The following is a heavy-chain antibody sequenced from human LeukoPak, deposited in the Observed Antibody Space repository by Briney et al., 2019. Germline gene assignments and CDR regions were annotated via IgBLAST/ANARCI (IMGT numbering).Heavy chain of an antibody. CDR1: GGSISSGGYS. J-gene: IGHJ4*02. Sequence: SETLSLTCAVSGGSISSGGYSWSWIRQPPGKGLEWIGYIYHSGSTYYNPSLKSRVTISVDRSKNQFSLKLSSVTAADTAVYYCARTDSSGYYYPVYYFDYWGQGTLVTVSS. D-gene: IGHD3-22*01. V-gene: IGHV4-30-2*02. CDR2: IYHSGST. CDR3: ARTDSSGYYYPVYYFDY.